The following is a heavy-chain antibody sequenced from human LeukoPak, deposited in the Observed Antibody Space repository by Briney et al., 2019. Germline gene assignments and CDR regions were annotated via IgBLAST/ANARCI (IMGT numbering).Heavy chain of an antibody. Sequence: SETLSLTCTVSGGSISSYYWSWIRQPPGKGLEWIGYIYYSGSTNYNPSLKSRVTISVDTSKNQFSLKLSSVTAADTAVYYCVASGSYRLFDYWGQGTLVTVSS. CDR2: IYYSGST. J-gene: IGHJ4*02. V-gene: IGHV4-59*08. CDR1: GGSISSYY. D-gene: IGHD1-26*01. CDR3: VASGSYRLFDY.